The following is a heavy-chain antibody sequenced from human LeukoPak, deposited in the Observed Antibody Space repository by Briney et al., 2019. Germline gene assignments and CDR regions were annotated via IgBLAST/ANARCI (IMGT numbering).Heavy chain of an antibody. V-gene: IGHV4-34*01. J-gene: IGHJ4*02. Sequence: SETLSLACAVYGGSFSGYYWSWIRQPPGKGLEWIREINHSGSTNYNPSLKSRVTISVDTSKNQFSLKLSSVSAADTAVYYCARGLNSADYWGQGTLVTVFS. CDR1: GGSFSGYY. CDR2: INHSGST. CDR3: ARGLNSADY. D-gene: IGHD5-18*01.